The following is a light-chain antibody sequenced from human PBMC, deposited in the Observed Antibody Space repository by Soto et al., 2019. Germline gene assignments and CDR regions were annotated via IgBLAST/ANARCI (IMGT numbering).Light chain of an antibody. V-gene: IGKV3-20*01. CDR1: QAITASY. Sequence: EIVLTQSPGTMSVSPGERATLSCRASQAITASYLAWYHQSPGQAPRLLIYGISIRAPGIPDRFSGSGSGSEFTLTIDSLESEDVGVFFCHQYGSKPYTFGQGTSLQI. J-gene: IGKJ2*01. CDR2: GIS. CDR3: HQYGSKPYT.